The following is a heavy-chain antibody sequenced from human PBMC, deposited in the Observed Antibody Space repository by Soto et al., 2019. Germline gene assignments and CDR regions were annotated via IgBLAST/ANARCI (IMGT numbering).Heavy chain of an antibody. D-gene: IGHD4-17*01. J-gene: IGHJ5*01. Sequence: VKLVQSGAEVKPPGASVKVSCKTSGYRFISYGITWVRQAPAQGIEWMGWISPYNGDRNFAQKFQVRVTMTTETSTAKVEMELAGLNSDDTAVYFDARDRSSATSESDSWGQGTLVTVSS. CDR1: GYRFISYG. CDR3: ARDRSSATSESDS. CDR2: ISPYNGDR. V-gene: IGHV1-18*01.